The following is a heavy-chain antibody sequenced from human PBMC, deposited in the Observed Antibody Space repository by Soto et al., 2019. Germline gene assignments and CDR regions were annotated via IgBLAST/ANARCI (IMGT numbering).Heavy chain of an antibody. CDR2: ISYDGSSK. J-gene: IGHJ4*02. Sequence: GGSLRIACAASGFTFSSYTIHWVRQAPGKGLEWVAVISYDGSSKYFADSVKGRFTISRDNSKSTLYLQMNSLRAEDTAVYYCARARDGYNYLDYWGQGTLVTVPS. CDR3: ARARDGYNYLDY. V-gene: IGHV3-30-3*01. D-gene: IGHD5-12*01. CDR1: GFTFSSYT.